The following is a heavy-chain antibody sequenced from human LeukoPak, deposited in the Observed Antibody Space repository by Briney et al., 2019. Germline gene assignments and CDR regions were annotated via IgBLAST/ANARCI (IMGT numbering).Heavy chain of an antibody. Sequence: PGGSLRLSCAASGFTFSSKTYWMHWVRQAPGKGLVWVSRSRNYADSVKGRFTISRDNAKNTLYLQMNSLRAEDTAVYYCASASSHRIAAGGDYWGQGTLVTVSS. CDR3: ASASSHRIAAGGDY. V-gene: IGHV3-74*01. CDR2: SR. D-gene: IGHD6-13*01. J-gene: IGHJ4*02. CDR1: GFTFSSKTYW.